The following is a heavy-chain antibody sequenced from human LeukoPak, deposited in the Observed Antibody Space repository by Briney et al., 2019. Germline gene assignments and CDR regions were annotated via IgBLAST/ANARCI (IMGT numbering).Heavy chain of an antibody. J-gene: IGHJ6*03. CDR2: IYYSGST. V-gene: IGHV4-39*07. Sequence: RASETLSLTCSVSGDSISSSSSYWGWIRQPPGKGLEWIGSIYYSGSTNYNPSLKSRVTISVDTSKNQFSLKLSSVTAADTAVYYCARGGAAPKDHYYYYMDVWGKGTTVTISS. CDR1: GDSISSSSSY. CDR3: ARGGAAPKDHYYYYMDV. D-gene: IGHD6-13*01.